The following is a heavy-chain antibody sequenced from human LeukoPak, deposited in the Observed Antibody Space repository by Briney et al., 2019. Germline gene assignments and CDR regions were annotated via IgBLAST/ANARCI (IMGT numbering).Heavy chain of an antibody. CDR2: IYHSGIT. D-gene: IGHD5-18*01. J-gene: IGHJ6*03. V-gene: IGHV4-38-2*02. CDR3: ARGTALLKAHYYQHMHV. CDR1: GYSINIGYY. Sequence: SETLSLTCSVSGYSINIGYYWAWIRQPPGKALEWIGTIYHSGITYYNPSLMSRVTISLDTSENQFSLELNSATATDTAVYYCARGTALLKAHYYQHMHVWGEGTTVTVSS.